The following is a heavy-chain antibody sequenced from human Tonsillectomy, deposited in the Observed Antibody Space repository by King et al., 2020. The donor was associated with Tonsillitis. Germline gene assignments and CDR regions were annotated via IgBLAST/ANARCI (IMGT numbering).Heavy chain of an antibody. V-gene: IGHV3-9*01. CDR2: ISWNSGNI. J-gene: IGHJ6*03. CDR1: GFTYDDYA. CDR3: AKDGTSYYYYYMDV. Sequence: VQLVEYGGGLVQPGRSLRLSCAASGFTYDDYAMHWVRQAPGKGLEWVSGISWNSGNIGYADSVKGRFTISRDNAKNSLYLQMNSLRAEDTALYYCAKDGTSYYYYYMDVWGKGTTVTVSS.